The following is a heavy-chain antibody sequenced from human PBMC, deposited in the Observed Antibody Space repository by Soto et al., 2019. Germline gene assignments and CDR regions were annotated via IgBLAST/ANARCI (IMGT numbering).Heavy chain of an antibody. Sequence: ASVKVSCKASGYTFTRYAMHWVRQAPGQRLEWMGWINAGNGNTKYSQKFQGRVTITRDTSASTAYMELSSLRSEDTAVYYCATAIADDAFDIWGRGTMVTVSS. V-gene: IGHV1-3*01. CDR1: GYTFTRYA. D-gene: IGHD2-2*01. CDR3: ATAIADDAFDI. J-gene: IGHJ3*02. CDR2: INAGNGNT.